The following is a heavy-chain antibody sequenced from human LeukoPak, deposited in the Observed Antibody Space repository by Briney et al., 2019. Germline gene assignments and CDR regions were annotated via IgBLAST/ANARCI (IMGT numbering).Heavy chain of an antibody. Sequence: SETLSLTCTVSGGSISSSSYYWGWIRQPPGKGLEWIGSIYYSGSTYYNPSLKSRVTISVDTSKNQFSLKLSSVTAADTAVYYCARDSQGSGWYWEGLVADYWGQGTLVTVSS. CDR2: IYYSGST. J-gene: IGHJ4*02. V-gene: IGHV4-39*07. CDR3: ARDSQGSGWYWEGLVADY. CDR1: GGSISSSSYY. D-gene: IGHD6-19*01.